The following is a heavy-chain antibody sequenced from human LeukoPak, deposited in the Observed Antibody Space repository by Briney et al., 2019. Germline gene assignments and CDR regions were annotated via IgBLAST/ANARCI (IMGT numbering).Heavy chain of an antibody. J-gene: IGHJ4*02. CDR1: GLTVNDNY. CDR3: ARANPVYADFDY. Sequence: GGSLRLSCALSGLTVNDNYMSWVRQAPGKGLEWVSLIFPDGQTYYADFVQGRFSISRDMSRNVLFLDMSSLRAEDTAVFFCARANPVYADFDYWGQGTLVTVSS. D-gene: IGHD5/OR15-5a*01. CDR2: IFPDGQT. V-gene: IGHV3-53*01.